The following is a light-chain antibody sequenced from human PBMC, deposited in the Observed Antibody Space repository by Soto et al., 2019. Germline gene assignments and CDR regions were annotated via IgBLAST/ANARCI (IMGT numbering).Light chain of an antibody. CDR3: QKCGRAPCT. J-gene: IGKJ4*02. CDR1: QGISNY. CDR2: AAS. Sequence: DIQMTQSPSSLSTSVGDRVTITCRASQGISNYLAWYQQKPGKVPKLLIYAASTLHSGVPSRFSGSGTGRDFTLTNSSLQPEGVATYFCQKCGRAPCTVGGGTNGDIK. V-gene: IGKV1-27*01.